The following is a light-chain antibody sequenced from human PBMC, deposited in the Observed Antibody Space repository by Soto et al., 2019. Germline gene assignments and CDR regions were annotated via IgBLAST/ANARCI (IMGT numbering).Light chain of an antibody. V-gene: IGKV3-11*01. CDR3: QQRGNWPLT. J-gene: IGKJ1*01. CDR1: QSVSSY. Sequence: EIVLTQSPATLSLCPGERATLSCRASQSVSSYFAWYQQKPGQAPRLLIYDASNRATGIPARFSGSGSGTDFTLTISSLEPEDFAIYYCQQRGNWPLTFGQGTKV. CDR2: DAS.